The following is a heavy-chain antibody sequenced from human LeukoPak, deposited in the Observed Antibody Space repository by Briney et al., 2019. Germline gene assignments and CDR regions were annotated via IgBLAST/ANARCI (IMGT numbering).Heavy chain of an antibody. CDR2: TYWNDDQ. D-gene: IGHD2-2*03. CDR3: AHNGLYH. V-gene: IGHV2-5*01. CDR1: GFSLSTSGVG. Sequence: ASGPTLVKPTQTLTLTCTFSGFSLSTSGVGVAWMRQSPGQAPEWLAVTYWNDDQRYNPSLKSRLTITKDTSKNQVVLTMTNMDPADTATYHCAHNGLYHWGQGTLVTVSS. J-gene: IGHJ5*02.